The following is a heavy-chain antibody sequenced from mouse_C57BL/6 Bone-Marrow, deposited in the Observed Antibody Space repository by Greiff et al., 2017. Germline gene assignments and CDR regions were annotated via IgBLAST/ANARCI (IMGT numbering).Heavy chain of an antibody. V-gene: IGHV5-12*01. J-gene: IGHJ1*03. CDR3: ANWYFDV. Sequence: EVKLMESGGGLVQPGGSLKLSCAASGFTFSDYYMYWVRQTPEKRLEWVAYISNGGGSTYYPDTVKGRFTISRDNAKNTLYLQMSRLKSEDTAMYYCANWYFDVWGTGTTVTVSS. CDR1: GFTFSDYY. CDR2: ISNGGGST.